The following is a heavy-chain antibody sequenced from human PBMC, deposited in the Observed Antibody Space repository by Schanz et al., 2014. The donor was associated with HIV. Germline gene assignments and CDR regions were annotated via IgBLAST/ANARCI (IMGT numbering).Heavy chain of an antibody. D-gene: IGHD3-16*01. J-gene: IGHJ3*02. V-gene: IGHV3-23*04. CDR2: ITDSGDKT. Sequence: VQLVESGGGVVRPGKSLRLSCEASGFTFSNYGMHWVRQAPGKGLQWVSSITDSGDKTDYTDSVKGRFTISRDNSRNTLFLQMDSLRVDDTAVYYCAQMGAFAAFDIWGHGTVVTVSS. CDR3: AQMGAFAAFDI. CDR1: GFTFSNYG.